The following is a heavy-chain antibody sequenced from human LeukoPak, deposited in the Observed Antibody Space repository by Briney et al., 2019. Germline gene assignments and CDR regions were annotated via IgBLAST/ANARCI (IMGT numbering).Heavy chain of an antibody. V-gene: IGHV1-69*13. CDR2: IIPIFGTA. J-gene: IGHJ4*02. D-gene: IGHD5-18*01. Sequence: GASVNVPCKASGGTFSTYAISWVRQAPGQGLEWMGGIIPIFGTANYAQKFQGRVTITADESTSTAYMELSSLRSEDTAVYYCASKRGYSYGFDYWGQGTLVTVSS. CDR1: GGTFSTYA. CDR3: ASKRGYSYGFDY.